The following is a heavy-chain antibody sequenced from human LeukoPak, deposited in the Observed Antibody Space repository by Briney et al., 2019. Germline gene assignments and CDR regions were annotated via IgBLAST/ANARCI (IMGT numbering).Heavy chain of an antibody. J-gene: IGHJ6*02. CDR2: INTNTGNP. V-gene: IGHV7-4-1*02. Sequence: ASVKVSCEASGYTFTSYAMNWVRQAPGQGLEWMGWINTNTGNPTYAQGFTGRFVFSLDTSVSTAYLQISSLKAEDTAVYYCATRDYYYDSSGYSAPGDYYYYGMDVWGQGTTVTVSS. D-gene: IGHD3-22*01. CDR1: GYTFTSYA. CDR3: ATRDYYYDSSGYSAPGDYYYYGMDV.